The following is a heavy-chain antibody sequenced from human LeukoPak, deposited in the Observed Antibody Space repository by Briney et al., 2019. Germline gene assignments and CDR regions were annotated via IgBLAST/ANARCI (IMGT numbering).Heavy chain of an antibody. Sequence: GGSLRLSYAVSVFTFRSSGMSWVRQAPGKGLEWVPVIYSGGSTYYADSVKGRFTISRDNSKNTLYLQMNSLRAEDTAVYYCARGVGSYGYFDYWGQGTLVTVSS. CDR1: VFTFRSSG. V-gene: IGHV3-53*01. CDR2: IYSGGST. D-gene: IGHD5-18*01. CDR3: ARGVGSYGYFDY. J-gene: IGHJ4*02.